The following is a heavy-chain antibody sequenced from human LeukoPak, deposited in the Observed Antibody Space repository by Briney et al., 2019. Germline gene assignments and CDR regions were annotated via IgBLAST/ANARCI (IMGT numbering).Heavy chain of an antibody. CDR3: ARGDQYDSSGEYYYYGMDV. CDR2: INPNSGGT. CDR1: GHTFTGYY. V-gene: IGHV1-2*02. D-gene: IGHD3-22*01. Sequence: ASVKVSCKASGHTFTGYYMHWVRQAPGQGLEWMGWINPNSGGTNYAQKFQGRVTMTRDTSISTAYMELSRLRSDDTAVYYCARGDQYDSSGEYYYYGMDVWGQGTTVTVSS. J-gene: IGHJ6*02.